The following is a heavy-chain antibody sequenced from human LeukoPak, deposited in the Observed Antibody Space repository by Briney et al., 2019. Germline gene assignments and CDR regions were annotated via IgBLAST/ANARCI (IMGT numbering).Heavy chain of an antibody. CDR3: ARDSSGWRDAFDI. D-gene: IGHD6-19*01. CDR2: IIPIFGTA. CDR1: GGTFSSYA. Sequence: SVKVSCKASGGTFSSYAISWVRQAPGQGLEWMGGIIPIFGTANYAQKFQGRVTITTDESTSTAYMELSSLRSEDTAMYYCARDSSGWRDAFDIWGQGTMVTVSS. J-gene: IGHJ3*02. V-gene: IGHV1-69*05.